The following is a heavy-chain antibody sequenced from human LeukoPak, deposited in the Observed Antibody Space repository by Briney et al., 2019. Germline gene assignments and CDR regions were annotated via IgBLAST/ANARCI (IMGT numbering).Heavy chain of an antibody. CDR1: GFTFSIYA. Sequence: GGSLRLSCAASGFTFSIYAMSWVRQAPGKGLEWVSAISGSGGSTYYADSVKGRFTISRDNAKNSLYLQMNSLRAEDTALYYCAKDRSGSYSRPDAFDIWGQGTMVTVSS. J-gene: IGHJ3*02. D-gene: IGHD1-26*01. CDR3: AKDRSGSYSRPDAFDI. CDR2: ISGSGGST. V-gene: IGHV3-23*01.